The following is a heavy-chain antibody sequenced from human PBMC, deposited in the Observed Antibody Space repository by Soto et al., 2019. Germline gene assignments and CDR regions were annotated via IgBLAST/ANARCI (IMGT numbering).Heavy chain of an antibody. D-gene: IGHD6-19*01. CDR1: GFTVSSSQ. CDR3: ARDIAVASFDY. Sequence: PGGSLRLSCAASGFTVSSSQMTWVRQAPGKALEWVSVIFIGGTTQYAVSVKGRFTISRDYSKNTVYLQMNSLRAEDTAVYYCARDIAVASFDYWGQGTLVTVSS. V-gene: IGHV3-53*01. J-gene: IGHJ4*02. CDR2: IFIGGTT.